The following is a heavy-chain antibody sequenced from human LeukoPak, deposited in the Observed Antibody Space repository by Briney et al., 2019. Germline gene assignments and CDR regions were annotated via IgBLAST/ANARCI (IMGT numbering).Heavy chain of an antibody. CDR3: ASGSTKYGDYGY. CDR1: GGSISSYY. Sequence: SETLSLTCTASGGSISSYYWSWIRQPPGKGLEWIGYIYYSGSTNYNPSLKSRVTISVDTSKNQFSLKLSSVTAADTAVYYCASGSTKYGDYGYWGQGTLVTVSS. D-gene: IGHD4-17*01. V-gene: IGHV4-59*01. CDR2: IYYSGST. J-gene: IGHJ4*02.